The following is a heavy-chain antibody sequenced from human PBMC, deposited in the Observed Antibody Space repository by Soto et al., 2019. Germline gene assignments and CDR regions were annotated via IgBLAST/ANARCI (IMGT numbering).Heavy chain of an antibody. CDR1: GFTFSSYA. V-gene: IGHV3-23*01. CDR2: IGGSGDSS. J-gene: IGHJ1*01. CDR3: AKAPTRLVAVRYAVYFTL. D-gene: IGHD5-12*01. Sequence: GSLRLSCAASGFTFSSYAMNWVRQAPGKRLEWVSGIGGSGDSSFYSDSVMGRFTISRDNSKNTLYLQMSSLRADDTAVYYCAKAPTRLVAVRYAVYFTLWGQGTLVTVSS.